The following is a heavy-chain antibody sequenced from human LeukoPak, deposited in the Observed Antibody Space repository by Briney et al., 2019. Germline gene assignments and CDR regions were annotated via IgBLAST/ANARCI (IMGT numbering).Heavy chain of an antibody. V-gene: IGHV3-9*01. J-gene: IGHJ3*02. Sequence: GGSLRLSCAASGFTFDDYAMHGVRHAPGKGLGRGSGISWNSGSIAYADSVKGRFTISRDNAKNSLYLQMNSLRAEDTALYYCAKGGITQVDAFDIWGQGTMVTVSS. CDR1: GFTFDDYA. CDR2: ISWNSGSI. CDR3: AKGGITQVDAFDI. D-gene: IGHD3-10*01.